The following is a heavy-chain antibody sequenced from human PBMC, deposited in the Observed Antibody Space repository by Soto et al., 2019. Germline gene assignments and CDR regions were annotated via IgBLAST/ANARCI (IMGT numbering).Heavy chain of an antibody. D-gene: IGHD2-21*02. V-gene: IGHV4-59*01. CDR3: ARDLWGYCGADCYPLDV. CDR1: AASITSYP. J-gene: IGHJ6*02. CDR2: MYNTGST. Sequence: SESLSLTGTVTAASITSYPWSWTRQPAGKGLEWIGYMYNTGSTIYNPSLKSRVTISVDTSKNQFSLKLNSVTAADTAVYYCARDLWGYCGADCYPLDVWGQGTTVTVS.